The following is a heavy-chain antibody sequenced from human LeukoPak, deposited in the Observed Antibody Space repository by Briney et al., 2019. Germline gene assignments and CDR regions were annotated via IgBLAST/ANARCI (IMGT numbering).Heavy chain of an antibody. D-gene: IGHD6-19*01. V-gene: IGHV1-2*02. CDR1: GYTFTGYY. CDR3: ARDMEGAGTDFNYYYYYMDV. Sequence: GASVNVSCKASGYTFTGYYMHWVRQAPGQGLEWMGWINPNSGGTNYAQKFQGRVTMTRDTSISTAYMELSRLRSDDTAVYYCARDMEGAGTDFNYYYYYMDVWGKGTTVTVSS. J-gene: IGHJ6*03. CDR2: INPNSGGT.